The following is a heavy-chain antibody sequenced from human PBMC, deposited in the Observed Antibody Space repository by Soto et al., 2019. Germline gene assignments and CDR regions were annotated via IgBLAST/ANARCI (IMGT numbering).Heavy chain of an antibody. CDR1: GESISSSSYY. CDR3: ARQRTTVVTQAYFDH. D-gene: IGHD2-21*02. J-gene: IGHJ4*02. CDR2: IYYSGRT. V-gene: IGHV4-39*01. Sequence: PXATLSLRCIVSGESISSSSYYGGWIRQPPGKGLEWIGSIYYSGRTYYNPSFKSRVTISIDTSKNQFSLKLSSVTATDTAVYYCARQRTTVVTQAYFDHWGQGALVTVSS.